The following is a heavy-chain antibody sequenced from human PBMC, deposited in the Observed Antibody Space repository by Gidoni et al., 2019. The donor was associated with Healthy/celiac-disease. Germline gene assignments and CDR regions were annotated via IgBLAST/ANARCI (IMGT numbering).Heavy chain of an antibody. CDR1: RFHFSSYA. V-gene: IGHV3-23*01. D-gene: IGHD3-22*01. CDR2: MSGSGGST. J-gene: IGHJ4*02. Sequence: VQLLESGGGLVQPVGSLRLSCAASRFHFSSYAISWVRQAPGKGLEWVSAMSGSGGSTYYADSVKGRFNISRDKSKNTLYLQMNSLRAEDTAVYYCAKEPPKRGYYDSSGSDWGQGTLVTVSS. CDR3: AKEPPKRGYYDSSGSD.